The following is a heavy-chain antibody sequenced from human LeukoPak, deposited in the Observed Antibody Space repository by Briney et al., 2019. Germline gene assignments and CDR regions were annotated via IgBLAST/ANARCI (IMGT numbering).Heavy chain of an antibody. CDR1: GGSISSYY. Sequence: SETLSLTCTVSGGSISSYYWSWIRQPPGKGLEWIGYIYYSGSTNYNPSLKSRVTISVDTSKNQFSLKLSSVTAADTAVYYCASLGATSSADYWGQGTLVTVSS. D-gene: IGHD1-26*01. J-gene: IGHJ4*02. V-gene: IGHV4-59*08. CDR3: ASLGATSSADY. CDR2: IYYSGST.